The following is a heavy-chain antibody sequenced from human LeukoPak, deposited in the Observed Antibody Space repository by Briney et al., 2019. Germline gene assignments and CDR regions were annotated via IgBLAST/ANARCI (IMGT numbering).Heavy chain of an antibody. CDR1: GFTFSSYS. CDR2: ISSSSSYI. V-gene: IGHV3-21*01. CDR3: ARKGHQGDWFDP. J-gene: IGHJ5*02. Sequence: GGSLRLSCAASGFTFSSYSMNWVRQAPGKGLEWVSSISSSSSYIYYADSVKGRFTISRDNAKNSLYLQMNSLRAEDTAVYYCARKGHQGDWFDPWGQGILVTVSS. D-gene: IGHD2-2*01.